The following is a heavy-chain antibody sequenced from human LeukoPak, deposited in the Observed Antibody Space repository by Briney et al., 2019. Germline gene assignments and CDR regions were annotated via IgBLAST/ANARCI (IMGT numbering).Heavy chain of an antibody. CDR1: GGSISSSFYY. CDR2: IYYSGST. D-gene: IGHD3-22*01. CDR3: ARLGDRYYYDSSWDY. Sequence: PSETLSLTCTVSGGSISSSFYYWGWIRQPPGKGLEWIGTIYYSGSTYYNPSLKSRVTISVDTSKNQFSLKLSPVTAADTAVYYCARLGDRYYYDSSWDYWGQGTLVTVSS. V-gene: IGHV4-39*01. J-gene: IGHJ4*02.